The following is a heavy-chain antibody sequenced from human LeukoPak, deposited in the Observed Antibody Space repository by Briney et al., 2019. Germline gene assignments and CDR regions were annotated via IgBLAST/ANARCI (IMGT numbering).Heavy chain of an antibody. CDR3: ARQGSGILDY. V-gene: IGHV5-51*01. Sequence: GESLKISCKGSGYTFSSYWIGWVRQMPGKGLEWMGIIYPSDSDTRYSPSLQGQVTISADKSISTAYLQWSSLRASDTAVYYCARQGSGILDYWGQGTLVTVSS. CDR1: GYTFSSYW. CDR2: IYPSDSDT. J-gene: IGHJ4*02. D-gene: IGHD1-26*01.